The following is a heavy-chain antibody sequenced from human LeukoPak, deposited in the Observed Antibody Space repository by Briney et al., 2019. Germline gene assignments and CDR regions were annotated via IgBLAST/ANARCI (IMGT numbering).Heavy chain of an antibody. J-gene: IGHJ4*02. CDR1: GFTFSSYA. V-gene: IGHV3-23*01. CDR3: ARVIRRAETYYFDY. D-gene: IGHD3-3*02. CDR2: ISGSGAST. Sequence: GGSLRLSCAASGFTFSSYAMNWVRQAPGKGLEWVSAISGSGASTYYADSVKGRFTISRDNSKNTLYLQTNSLRAEDTAVYYCARVIRRAETYYFDYWGQGTLVTVSS.